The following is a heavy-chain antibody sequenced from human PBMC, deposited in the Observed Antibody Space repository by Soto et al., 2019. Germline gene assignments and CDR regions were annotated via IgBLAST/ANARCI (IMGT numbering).Heavy chain of an antibody. CDR3: ARWGGVDY. D-gene: IGHD3-10*01. CDR2: IQQDGSEK. Sequence: EVQLVESGGGLVQPGGSLRLSCAASGFTFSRFWMTWVRQAPGKGLEWVANIQQDGSEKYYVASVKGRFTISRDNAKNSLYLQMNSLRGEDTAVYYCARWGGVDYWGQGTLVAVSS. CDR1: GFTFSRFW. J-gene: IGHJ4*02. V-gene: IGHV3-7*04.